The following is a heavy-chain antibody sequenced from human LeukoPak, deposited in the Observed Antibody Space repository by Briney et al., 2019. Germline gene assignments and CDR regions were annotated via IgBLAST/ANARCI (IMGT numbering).Heavy chain of an antibody. CDR3: AKDRVAVAGVDY. D-gene: IGHD6-19*01. CDR1: GFTFSSYA. V-gene: IGHV3-23*01. Sequence: GGSLRLSCAASGFTFSSYAMSWVRQAPGKGLEWVSAISGSGGSTYYADSVKGRFTISRDNSKNTRSRQKKSMRAEGTAVYYCAKDRVAVAGVDYWGQGTLVTVSS. CDR2: ISGSGGST. J-gene: IGHJ4*02.